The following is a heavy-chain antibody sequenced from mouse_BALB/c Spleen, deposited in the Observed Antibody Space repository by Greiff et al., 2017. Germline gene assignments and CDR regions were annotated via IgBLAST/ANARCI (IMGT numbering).Heavy chain of an antibody. CDR3: ASEDFYAMDY. V-gene: IGHV1-7*01. CDR2: INPSTGYT. CDR1: GYTFTSYW. J-gene: IGHJ4*01. Sequence: QVQLKESGAELAKPGASVKMSCKASGYTFTSYWMHWVKQRPGQGLEWIGYINPSTGYTEYNQKFKDKATLTADKSSSTAYMQLSSLTSEDSAVYYCASEDFYAMDYWGQGTSVTVSS.